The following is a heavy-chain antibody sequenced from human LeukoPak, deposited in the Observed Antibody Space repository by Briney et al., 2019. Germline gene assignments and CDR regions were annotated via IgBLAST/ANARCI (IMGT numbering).Heavy chain of an antibody. CDR1: GGSISSYY. CDR3: ARFARIAAAGTNAFDI. Sequence: SETLSLTCTVSGGSISSYYWSWIRQPPGKGLEWIGYIYYSGSASYNPSLKSRVTISVDTSKNQFSLNLSSVTAADTAVYYCARFARIAAAGTNAFDIWGQGTMVTVSS. CDR2: IYYSGSA. D-gene: IGHD6-13*01. J-gene: IGHJ3*02. V-gene: IGHV4-59*01.